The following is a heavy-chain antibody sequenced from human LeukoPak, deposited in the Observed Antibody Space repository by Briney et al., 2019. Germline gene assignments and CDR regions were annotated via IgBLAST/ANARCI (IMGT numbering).Heavy chain of an antibody. CDR2: MNPNSGNT. V-gene: IGHV1-8*01. D-gene: IGHD3-9*01. J-gene: IGHJ5*02. CDR1: GYTFTSYD. CDR3: ARVDDILTGYYPDWFDP. Sequence: GASVKVSCKASGYTFTSYDINWVRQATGQGLEWMGWMNPNSGNTGYAQKFQGRVTMTRNTSISTAYMELSSPRSEDTAVYYCARVDDILTGYYPDWFDPWGQGTLVTVSS.